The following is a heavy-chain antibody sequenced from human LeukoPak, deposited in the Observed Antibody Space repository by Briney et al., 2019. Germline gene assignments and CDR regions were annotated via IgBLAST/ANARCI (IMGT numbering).Heavy chain of an antibody. CDR1: GFTFSSYG. CDR3: ARDGYSSSWGALDY. J-gene: IGHJ4*02. D-gene: IGHD6-13*01. CDR2: ISYDGSNK. Sequence: GRSLRLSCAASGFTFSSYGMHWVRQAPGKGLEWVAVISYDGSNKYYADSVRGRFTISRDNSKNTLYLQMNSLRAEDTAVYYCARDGYSSSWGALDYWGQGTLVTVSS. V-gene: IGHV3-30*03.